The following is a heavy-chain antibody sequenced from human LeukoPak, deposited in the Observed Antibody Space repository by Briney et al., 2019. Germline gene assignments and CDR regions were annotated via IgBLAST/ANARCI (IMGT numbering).Heavy chain of an antibody. CDR1: GGTFSSYA. V-gene: IGHV1-69*13. D-gene: IGHD3-10*01. CDR3: ARALLWFGELYNWFDP. CDR2: IIPIFGTA. Sequence: SVKVSCKASGGTFSSYAISWVRQAPGQGLEWMGGIIPIFGTANYAQKFQGRVTITADDSTSTAYMELSSLRSEHTAVYYCARALLWFGELYNWFDPWGQGTLVTVSS. J-gene: IGHJ5*02.